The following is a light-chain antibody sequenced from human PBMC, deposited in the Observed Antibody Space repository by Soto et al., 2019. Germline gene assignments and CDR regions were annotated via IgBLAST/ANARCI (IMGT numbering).Light chain of an antibody. CDR1: SSDVGGYDY. CDR2: EVT. CDR3: SSYAGRTLYV. V-gene: IGLV2-8*01. J-gene: IGLJ1*01. Sequence: QSVLTQPPSASGSPGQSVTISCTGASSDVGGYDYVSWYQQCPGKAPKLLIHEVTKRPSGVPDCFSGSKSGNTASLTVSGLQAEDEADYYCSSYAGRTLYVFGTGTKVTVL.